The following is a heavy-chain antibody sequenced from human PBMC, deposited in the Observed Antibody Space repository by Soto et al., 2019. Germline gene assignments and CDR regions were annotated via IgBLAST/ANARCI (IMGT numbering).Heavy chain of an antibody. CDR2: ISYDGSNK. CDR1: GFTFISYA. CDR3: ARDPYIPAAIRFSGLPYYYYYGMDV. J-gene: IGHJ6*02. Sequence: PWGSLRLSCAASGFTFISYAMHYFRHAPFKWLEWVAVISYDGSNKYYADSVKGRFTISRDNSKNTLYLRMNSLRAEDTAVYYCARDPYIPAAIRFSGLPYYYYYGMDVWGQGTTVTVSS. D-gene: IGHD2-2*02. V-gene: IGHV3-30-3*01.